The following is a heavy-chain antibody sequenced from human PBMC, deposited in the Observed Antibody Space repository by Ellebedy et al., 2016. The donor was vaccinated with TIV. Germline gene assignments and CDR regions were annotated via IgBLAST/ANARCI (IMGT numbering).Heavy chain of an antibody. CDR2: IKQDGSEK. J-gene: IGHJ4*02. CDR1: GFTFSSYW. Sequence: GESLKISXAASGFTFSSYWMSWVRQAPGKGLEWVANIKQDGSEKYYVDSVKGRFTISRDNAKNSLYLQMNSLRAEDTAVYYCARGGTHVVVTDYDYWGQGTLVTVSS. D-gene: IGHD2-21*02. V-gene: IGHV3-7*01. CDR3: ARGGTHVVVTDYDY.